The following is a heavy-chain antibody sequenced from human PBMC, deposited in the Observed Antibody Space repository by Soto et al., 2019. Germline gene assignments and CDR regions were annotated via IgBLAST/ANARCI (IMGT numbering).Heavy chain of an antibody. J-gene: IGHJ4*02. CDR3: AKDGSHNCDY. CDR2: MSYDGSNE. D-gene: IGHD1-26*01. CDR1: GFTFSHYA. V-gene: IGHV3-30*18. Sequence: QVQLVESGGGVVQPGRSLRLSCAASGFTFSHYAMHWVRQAPGKGLEWVALMSYDGSNEYYADSVKGRFTISRDNSKNTRYLQMNSLRAEDTAVYYCAKDGSHNCDYWGQGTLVTVSS.